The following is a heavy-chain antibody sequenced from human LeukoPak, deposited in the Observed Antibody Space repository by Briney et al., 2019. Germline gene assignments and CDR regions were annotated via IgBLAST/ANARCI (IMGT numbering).Heavy chain of an antibody. Sequence: SETLSLTCAVYGWSFSGYYWSWIRQPPGKGLEWIGEINHSGSTNYNPSRKSRVTISVDTSKNQSSLKLSSVTAADTAVYYCAREEHGDFYWYFDLWGRGTLVTVSS. V-gene: IGHV4-34*01. CDR2: INHSGST. CDR3: AREEHGDFYWYFDL. J-gene: IGHJ2*01. D-gene: IGHD4-17*01. CDR1: GWSFSGYY.